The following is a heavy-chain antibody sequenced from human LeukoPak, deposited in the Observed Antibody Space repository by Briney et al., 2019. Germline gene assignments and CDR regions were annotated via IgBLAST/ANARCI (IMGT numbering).Heavy chain of an antibody. CDR3: AGRELLGSYGCDI. CDR1: GYSISSGYY. V-gene: IGHV4-38-2*01. J-gene: IGHJ3*02. D-gene: IGHD1-26*01. Sequence: SETLSLTCAVSGYSISSGYYWGWIRQPPGKGLECIGSIYHSGSTYYNPSLKSRLTISVDRSKNQFSLKLSSVTAADTAVYYCAGRELLGSYGCDIWGQGTMVTVSS. CDR2: IYHSGST.